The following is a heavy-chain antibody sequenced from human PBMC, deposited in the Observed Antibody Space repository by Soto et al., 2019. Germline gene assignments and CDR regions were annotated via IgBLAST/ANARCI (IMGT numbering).Heavy chain of an antibody. V-gene: IGHV4-30-4*01. Sequence: QVQLQESGPGLVKPSQTLSLTCTVSGGSISSGDYYWSWIRQPPGKGLEWIGYIYYSGSTYYNPSLESRVTVSVDTSKNQFSLKLSSVTAADTAVYYCARAGDTAMALGVYWGQGTLVTVSS. CDR2: IYYSGST. J-gene: IGHJ4*02. CDR3: ARAGDTAMALGVY. CDR1: GGSISSGDYY. D-gene: IGHD5-18*01.